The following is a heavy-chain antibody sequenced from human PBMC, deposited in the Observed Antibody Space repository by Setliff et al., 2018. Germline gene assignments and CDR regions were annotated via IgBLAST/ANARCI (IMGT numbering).Heavy chain of an antibody. J-gene: IGHJ4*02. Sequence: PGGSLRLSCAASGFTFSSYAMHWVRQAPGKGLEWVAVISYDGSNKYYADSVKGRFTISRDNSKNTLYLQMNSLRAEDTALYYCARQATDYWGQGTLVTVS. CDR3: ARQATDY. V-gene: IGHV3-30*04. CDR2: ISYDGSNK. CDR1: GFTFSSYA.